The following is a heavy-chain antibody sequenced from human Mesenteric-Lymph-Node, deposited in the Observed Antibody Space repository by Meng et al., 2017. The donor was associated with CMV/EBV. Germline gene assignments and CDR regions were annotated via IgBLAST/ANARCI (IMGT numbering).Heavy chain of an antibody. V-gene: IGHV4-39*07. CDR1: GDSISRSSYY. J-gene: IGHJ4*02. D-gene: IGHD4-23*01. CDR3: ARVGGNYYIDY. CDR2: IYYSGST. Sequence: GSLRLSCTVSGDSISRSSYYWGWIRQPPGKGLEWIGSIYYSGSTYYNPSLKSRVTMSVDTSKSQFSLKLSSVTAADTAVYYCARVGGNYYIDYWGRGTVVTVSS.